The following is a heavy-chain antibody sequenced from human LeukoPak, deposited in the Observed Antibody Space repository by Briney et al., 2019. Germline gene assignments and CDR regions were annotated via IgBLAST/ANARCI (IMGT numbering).Heavy chain of an antibody. D-gene: IGHD6-19*01. CDR1: GFTFSSYE. V-gene: IGHV3-48*03. Sequence: PGGSLRLSCAASGFTFSSYEMNWVRQAPGKGLEWVSYISSSGSTIYYADSVKGRFTITRDNAKNSLYLQMNSLRAEDTAVYYCATIAVAGTAPLGWGQGTLVTVSS. CDR3: ATIAVAGTAPLG. CDR2: ISSSGSTI. J-gene: IGHJ4*02.